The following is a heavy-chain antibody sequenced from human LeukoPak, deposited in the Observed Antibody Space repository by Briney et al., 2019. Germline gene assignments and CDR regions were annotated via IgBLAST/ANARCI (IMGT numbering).Heavy chain of an antibody. CDR3: ARDEVAGSFGY. CDR1: GFTFSSYA. Sequence: GGSLRLSCAASGFTFSSYAMHWARQAPGKGLEWVAVISYDGSNKYYADSVKGRFTISRDNSKNTLYLQMNSLRAEDTAVYYCARDEVAGSFGYWGQGTLVTVSS. J-gene: IGHJ4*02. D-gene: IGHD6-19*01. V-gene: IGHV3-30-3*01. CDR2: ISYDGSNK.